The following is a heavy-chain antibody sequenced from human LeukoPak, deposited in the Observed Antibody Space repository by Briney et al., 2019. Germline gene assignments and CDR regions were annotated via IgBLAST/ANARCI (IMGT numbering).Heavy chain of an antibody. Sequence: SETLSLTCSASGGSISNYYWSWIRQPPGKGLEWIGYIYYTGSTNYNPSLKSRVNISLDTSRKQFSLKLSSVTAADTAVYYCARRGSSYGDFDYWGQGALVTVSS. CDR2: IYYTGST. CDR3: ARRGSSYGDFDY. V-gene: IGHV4-59*08. D-gene: IGHD5-18*01. CDR1: GGSISNYY. J-gene: IGHJ4*02.